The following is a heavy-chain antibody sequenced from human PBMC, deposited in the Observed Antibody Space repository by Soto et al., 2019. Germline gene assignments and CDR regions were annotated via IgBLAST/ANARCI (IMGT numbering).Heavy chain of an antibody. CDR2: INHSGST. CDR1: GGSFSGYY. J-gene: IGHJ4*02. V-gene: IGHV4-34*01. D-gene: IGHD2-21*01. CDR3: AREVIPAFDY. Sequence: PSETLSLTCAVYGGSFSGYYWSWIRQPPGKGLEWIGEINHSGSTNYNPSLKSRVTISVDTSKNQFSLKLSSVTAADTAVYYCAREVIPAFDYRGQRTLVTVSS.